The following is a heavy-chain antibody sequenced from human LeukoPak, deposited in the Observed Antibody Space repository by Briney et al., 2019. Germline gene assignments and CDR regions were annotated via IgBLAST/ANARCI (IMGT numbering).Heavy chain of an antibody. V-gene: IGHV4-39*01. CDR3: ARYYGSDGNNWFDP. CDR2: IYYSGST. Sequence: SETLSLTCTVSGGSISSSSYYWGWIRQPPGKGLEWIGSIYYSGSTYYNPSLKSRVTISVDTSKNQFSLKLSSVTAADTAVFYCARYYGSDGNNWFDPWGQGTLVTVSS. CDR1: GGSISSSSYY. J-gene: IGHJ5*02. D-gene: IGHD3-10*01.